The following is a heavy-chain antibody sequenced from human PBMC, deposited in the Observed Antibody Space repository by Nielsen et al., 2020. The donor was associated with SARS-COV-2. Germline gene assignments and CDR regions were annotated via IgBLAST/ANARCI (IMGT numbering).Heavy chain of an antibody. D-gene: IGHD3-3*02. CDR2: MFHSGST. CDR1: GGTISSSSYL. J-gene: IGHJ4*02. Sequence: SETLSLTCTVSGGTISSSSYLWGWIRQTPGQGLEWIGSMFHSGSTFYNPSLKSRVAISVDTPKNQVSLKLSSVTAADTAVYYCARTPNANFDFWGQGILVSVSS. V-gene: IGHV4-39*01. CDR3: ARTPNANFDF.